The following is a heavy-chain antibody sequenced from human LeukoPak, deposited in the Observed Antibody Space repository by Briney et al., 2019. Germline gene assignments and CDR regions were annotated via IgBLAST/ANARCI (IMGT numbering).Heavy chain of an antibody. D-gene: IGHD4-17*01. J-gene: IGHJ4*02. CDR1: GYTFSGYY. CDR3: ARDDGDYEGPFGY. CDR2: INPKSGDT. Sequence: ASVKVSCKASGYTFSGYYIHWVRQAPGQGLEWMGWINPKSGDTKYAQKFQGRVTMTRDTSISTAYMELSRLRSDDTAVYYCARDDGDYEGPFGYWGQGTLVTVSS. V-gene: IGHV1-2*02.